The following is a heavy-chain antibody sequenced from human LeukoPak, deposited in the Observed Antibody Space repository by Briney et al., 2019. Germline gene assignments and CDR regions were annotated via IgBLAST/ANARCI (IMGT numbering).Heavy chain of an antibody. CDR2: INWNGGST. J-gene: IGHJ4*02. Sequence: GGPLRLSCAASGFTFDDYGMSWVRQAPGKGLEWVSGINWNGGSTGYADSVKGRFTISRDNAKNSLYLQMNSLRAEDTTLYYCARDVRRRQYCGGDCYWDYWGQGTLVTVSS. CDR1: GFTFDDYG. V-gene: IGHV3-20*04. D-gene: IGHD2-21*02. CDR3: ARDVRRRQYCGGDCYWDY.